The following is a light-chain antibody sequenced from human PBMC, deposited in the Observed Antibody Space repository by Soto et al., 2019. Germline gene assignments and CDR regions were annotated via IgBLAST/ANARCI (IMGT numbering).Light chain of an antibody. Sequence: DIQVTQSPSTLSASVGDRVTITCRASQSISSWLAWYQQKPGKAPKLLIYKASILESGVPSRFSGSESGTEFTLTISSLQPDDFATYYCQQYNSYPLSFGGGPRWRSN. CDR3: QQYNSYPLS. CDR1: QSISSW. V-gene: IGKV1-5*03. J-gene: IGKJ4*01. CDR2: KAS.